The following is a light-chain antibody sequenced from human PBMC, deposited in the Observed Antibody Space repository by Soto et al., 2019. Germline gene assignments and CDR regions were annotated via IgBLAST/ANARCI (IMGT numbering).Light chain of an antibody. CDR1: QSISSY. CDR2: AAS. Sequence: DIQMTQSPSSLFASVGDRVTITCRASQSISSYLNWYQQKPGKAPKLLIYAASSLQSGVPSRFSGSGSGTDFTLTISSLQPEDFATYYCQQSYSIPQTFGQGTKVETK. J-gene: IGKJ1*01. V-gene: IGKV1-39*01. CDR3: QQSYSIPQT.